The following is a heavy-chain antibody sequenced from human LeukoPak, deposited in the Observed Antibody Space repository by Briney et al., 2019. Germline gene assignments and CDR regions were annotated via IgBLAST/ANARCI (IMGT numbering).Heavy chain of an antibody. J-gene: IGHJ3*02. CDR3: ARDHSSGWYRGAFDI. Sequence: SETLSLTCTVSGDSISSYYWSWIRQPPGEGLEWIGFIYYSGSTNQNPSLKSRVTMSVDTSKTQFSLKLSSVTAAETAMYYCARDHSSGWYRGAFDIWGQGTRLTVSS. CDR2: IYYSGST. CDR1: GDSISSYY. D-gene: IGHD6-19*01. V-gene: IGHV4-59*01.